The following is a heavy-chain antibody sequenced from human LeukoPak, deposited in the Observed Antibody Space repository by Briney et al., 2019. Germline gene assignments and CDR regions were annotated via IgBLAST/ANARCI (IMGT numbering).Heavy chain of an antibody. CDR1: GYTFTSYG. D-gene: IGHD6-13*01. Sequence: ASVKVSCKASGYTFTSYGISWVRQAPGQGLEWIGWISAYNGNTNYAQKLQGRVTMTTDTSTSTAYMELRSLRSDDTAVYYCATGIAAAGIFDYWGQGTLVTVSS. CDR2: ISAYNGNT. CDR3: ATGIAAAGIFDY. J-gene: IGHJ4*02. V-gene: IGHV1-18*01.